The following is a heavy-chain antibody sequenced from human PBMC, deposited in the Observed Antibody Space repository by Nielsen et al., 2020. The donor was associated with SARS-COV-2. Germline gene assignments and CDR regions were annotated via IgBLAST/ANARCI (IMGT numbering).Heavy chain of an antibody. CDR3: ARDWGCANGVCYFPMSYYYYYMDV. Sequence: PGKGLEWIGSIYYSGSTYYNPSLKSRVTISVDTSKNQFSLKLSSVTAADTAVYYCARDWGCANGVCYFPMSYYYYYMDVWGKGTTVTVSS. V-gene: IGHV4-38-2*02. J-gene: IGHJ6*03. D-gene: IGHD2-8*01. CDR2: IYYSGST.